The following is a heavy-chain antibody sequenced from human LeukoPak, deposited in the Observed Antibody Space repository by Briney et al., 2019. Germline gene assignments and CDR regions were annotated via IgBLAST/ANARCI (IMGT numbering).Heavy chain of an antibody. V-gene: IGHV4-30-2*01. CDR2: IYHSGRT. CDR1: GGSISSGGYS. CDR3: ARSNIAAIYYFDY. Sequence: PSETLSLTCTVSGGSISSGGYSWSWIRQPPGKGLEWIGYIYHSGRTSYSPSLKSRVTISVDTSKNQFSLKLSSVTAADTAVYYCARSNIAAIYYFDYWGQGTLVTVSS. J-gene: IGHJ4*02. D-gene: IGHD6-13*01.